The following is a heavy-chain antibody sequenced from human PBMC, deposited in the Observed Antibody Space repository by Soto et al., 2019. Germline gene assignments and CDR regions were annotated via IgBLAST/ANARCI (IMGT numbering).Heavy chain of an antibody. CDR2: ISSDGKAE. V-gene: IGHV3-30*04. J-gene: IGHJ1*01. CDR3: ATEDHSSGHAGTFQR. Sequence: PGGSLRLSCAASGFTFSAYVMHWVRQAPGKGLEWVAAISSDGKAEHYADSVKGRFTISRDNSKNTLYVQMDTLRVEDTAVYYCATEDHSSGHAGTFQRWGQGTLVTVSS. CDR1: GFTFSAYV. D-gene: IGHD3-22*01.